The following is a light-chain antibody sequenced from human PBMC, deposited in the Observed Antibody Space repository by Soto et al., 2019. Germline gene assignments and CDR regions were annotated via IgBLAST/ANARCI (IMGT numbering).Light chain of an antibody. CDR2: AAS. J-gene: IGKJ2*01. CDR1: QSVSRSY. Sequence: EIVLTQSPGTLSLSPGERATLSCRAGQSVSRSYFAWYQQKPGQAPRLIIYAASSRATGIPDRFSGTGSGTDFTLTISRVEPEDFAVYYCQQYDGSLVAFGQGTKLEIK. CDR3: QQYDGSLVA. V-gene: IGKV3-20*01.